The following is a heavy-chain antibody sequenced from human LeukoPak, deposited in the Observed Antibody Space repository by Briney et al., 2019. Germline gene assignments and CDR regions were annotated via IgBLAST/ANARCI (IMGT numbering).Heavy chain of an antibody. J-gene: IGHJ3*02. V-gene: IGHV3-48*03. CDR1: GFTFSGYE. CDR2: TSASGSTI. D-gene: IGHD7-27*01. CDR3: AREGTGSDDSFNI. Sequence: GGSLRLSCAASGFTFSGYEMNWVRQAPGKGLEWVSYTSASGSTIYYAESVKGRFTISRDNANTSLYLQMNSLRAEDTAIYYCAREGTGSDDSFNIWGQGTMVTVSS.